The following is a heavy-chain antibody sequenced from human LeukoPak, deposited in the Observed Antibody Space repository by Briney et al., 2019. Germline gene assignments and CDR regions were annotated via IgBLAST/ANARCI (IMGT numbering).Heavy chain of an antibody. V-gene: IGHV4-4*02. CDR1: GTSISLSNW. J-gene: IGHJ4*02. CDR2: IYHSGTT. CDR3: ARSYFGSGTFNGFDY. D-gene: IGHD3-10*01. Sequence: SPSETLSLTCAVSGTSISLSNWWTWVRQPPGKGLEWIGEIYHSGTTNYNPSLKSRVTISLGKSRNQFSLNLNSVSAADTAVYYCARSYFGSGTFNGFDYWGQGTLVTVSS.